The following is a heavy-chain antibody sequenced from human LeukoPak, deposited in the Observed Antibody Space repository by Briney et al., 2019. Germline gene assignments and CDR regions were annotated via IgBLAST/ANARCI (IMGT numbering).Heavy chain of an antibody. CDR1: GGYISSYY. Sequence: TSETLSLXCTVSGGYISSYYWSWIRQPAGKGLEWIGRIYTSGTTSYNPSLKSRVTMSVDTSKNQFSLKLSSVTAADTAVYYCARDDILTGYYYGNWFDPWGQGTLVTVSS. CDR3: ARDDILTGYYYGNWFDP. D-gene: IGHD3-9*01. V-gene: IGHV4-4*07. CDR2: IYTSGTT. J-gene: IGHJ5*02.